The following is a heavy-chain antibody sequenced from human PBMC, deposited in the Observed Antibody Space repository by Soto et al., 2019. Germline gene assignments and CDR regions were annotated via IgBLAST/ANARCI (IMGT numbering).Heavy chain of an antibody. V-gene: IGHV3-30*18. D-gene: IGHD3-3*01. Sequence: GGSLRLSCAASGFTFSSYGMHWVRQAPGKGLEWVAVISYDGSNKYYADSVKGRFTISRDNSKNTLYLQMNSLRAEDTAVYYCAKDASYYDFWSGSLRAYYYYYGMDVWGQGTTVTVSS. CDR2: ISYDGSNK. CDR1: GFTFSSYG. J-gene: IGHJ6*02. CDR3: AKDASYYDFWSGSLRAYYYYYGMDV.